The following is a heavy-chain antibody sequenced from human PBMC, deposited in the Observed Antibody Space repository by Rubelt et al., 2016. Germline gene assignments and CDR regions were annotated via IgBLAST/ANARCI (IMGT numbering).Heavy chain of an antibody. CDR1: GYTFAGHY. D-gene: IGHD3-9*01. V-gene: IGHV1-2*02. Sequence: GQLVQSGAEVKKPGASVKVSCKASGYTFAGHYMHWVRQAPGQGLEWMGWVNPNTGGTDYVEKFQGRVTMTRDKSISTAYMELSRLRSDDTAVYYCASGQWVILNSWGQGTLFTVSS. J-gene: IGHJ4*02. CDR3: ASGQWVILNS. CDR2: VNPNTGGT.